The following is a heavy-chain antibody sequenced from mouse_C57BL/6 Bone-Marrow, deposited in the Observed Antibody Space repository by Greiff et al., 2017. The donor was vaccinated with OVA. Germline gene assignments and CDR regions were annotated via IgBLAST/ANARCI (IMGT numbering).Heavy chain of an antibody. V-gene: IGHV1-81*01. J-gene: IGHJ3*01. Sequence: VKLVESGAELARPGASVKLSCKASGYTFTSYGISWVKQRTGQGLEWIGEIYPRSGNTYYNEKFKGKATLTADKSSSTAYMELRSLTSEDSAVYFCARAGDGRVLFAYWGQGTLVTVSA. CDR3: ARAGDGRVLFAY. D-gene: IGHD1-1*02. CDR1: GYTFTSYG. CDR2: IYPRSGNT.